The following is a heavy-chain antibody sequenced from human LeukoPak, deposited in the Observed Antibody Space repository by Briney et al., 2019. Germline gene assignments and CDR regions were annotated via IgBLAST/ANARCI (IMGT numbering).Heavy chain of an antibody. Sequence: TSETLSLTCTVSGGSISSGDYYWSWIGQPPRKGLEWIGYIYYSGSTYYNPSLKSRVTISVDTSKNQFSLKLSSVTAADTAVYYCARGGIRFGEFPWGQGTLVTVSS. J-gene: IGHJ5*02. D-gene: IGHD3-10*01. CDR3: ARGGIRFGEFP. V-gene: IGHV4-30-4*01. CDR1: GGSISSGDYY. CDR2: IYYSGST.